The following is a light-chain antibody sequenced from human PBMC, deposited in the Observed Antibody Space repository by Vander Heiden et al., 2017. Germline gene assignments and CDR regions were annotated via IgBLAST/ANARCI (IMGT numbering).Light chain of an antibody. CDR3: AAWDDSLSGLYV. J-gene: IGLJ1*01. Sequence: QSVLTQPASASGTPGQRVSISCYGSSSNIGSNFVYCSQQLPGTAPKLLIYRYSQPPSGVPDRFSGSKSGTSASLAISGLRSEDEADYYCAAWDDSLSGLYVFGTGTKVTVL. CDR2: RYS. CDR1: SSNIGSNF. V-gene: IGLV1-47*01.